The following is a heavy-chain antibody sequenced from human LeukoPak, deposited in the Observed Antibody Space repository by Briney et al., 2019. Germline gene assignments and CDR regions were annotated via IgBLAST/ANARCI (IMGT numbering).Heavy chain of an antibody. V-gene: IGHV3-7*01. CDR2: MNPDGTEK. J-gene: IGHJ4*02. Sequence: PGGSLRLSCAASGFTFSDYYMSWIRQAPGKGLEWVANMNPDGTEKYYVDSVRGRFTISRDNAKNSLYLQMNSLRAEDTAVYYCARRTNYLAFDYWGQGTLVTVSS. D-gene: IGHD4/OR15-4a*01. CDR3: ARRTNYLAFDY. CDR1: GFTFSDYY.